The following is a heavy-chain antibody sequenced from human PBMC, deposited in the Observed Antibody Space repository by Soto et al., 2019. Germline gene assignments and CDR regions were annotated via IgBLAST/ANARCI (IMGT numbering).Heavy chain of an antibody. CDR1: GFTFSSYW. Sequence: GGSLRLSCAASGFTFSSYWMSWVRQAPGKGLEWVANIKQDGSEEYYVDSVKGRFTISRDNAKNSLYLQMNSLRAEDTAVYYCARDSLEEGANMGWFDPWGQGPLGTASS. CDR2: IKQDGSEE. D-gene: IGHD1-26*01. V-gene: IGHV3-7*03. CDR3: ARDSLEEGANMGWFDP. J-gene: IGHJ5*02.